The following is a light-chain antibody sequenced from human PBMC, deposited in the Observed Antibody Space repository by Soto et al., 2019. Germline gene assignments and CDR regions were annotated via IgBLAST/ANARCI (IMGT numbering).Light chain of an antibody. Sequence: QSVLTQPPSASGSPGQSVTISCTGSSSDVGGYNSVSWYQQHPGRAPKLIIYEVFKRPSGVPDRFSGSKSDNTASLTVSGLQAEDEADYYCSSYAAGNSFVVFGGGTKVTVL. CDR3: SSYAAGNSFVV. CDR1: SSDVGGYNS. V-gene: IGLV2-8*01. CDR2: EVF. J-gene: IGLJ2*01.